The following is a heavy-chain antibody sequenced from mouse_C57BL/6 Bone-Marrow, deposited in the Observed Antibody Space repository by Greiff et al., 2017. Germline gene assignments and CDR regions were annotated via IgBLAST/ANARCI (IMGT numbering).Heavy chain of an antibody. CDR3: ARGDY. J-gene: IGHJ2*01. CDR1: GYTFTSYW. V-gene: IGHV1-69*01. Sequence: QVQLKQSGAELVLPGASVKLSCKASGYTFTSYWMHWVKQRPGQGLEWIGEIDPSDSYTNYNQQFKGKSTLTVDKSSSTAYLQLGSLASEDSAVYYCARGDYWGQGTTLTVSS. CDR2: IDPSDSYT.